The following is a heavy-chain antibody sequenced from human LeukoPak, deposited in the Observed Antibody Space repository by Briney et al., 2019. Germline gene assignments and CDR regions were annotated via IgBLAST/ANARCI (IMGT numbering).Heavy chain of an antibody. D-gene: IGHD6-19*01. V-gene: IGHV3-11*05. J-gene: IGHJ4*02. Sequence: GGSLRLSCASSGFTFSDYYMTWIRQAPGKGLEWVSYISGSSTYTKYVDSVKGRFTISRDNAKNSLFLQMNSLRAEDTAVYYCARAGGGSASYFAYWGQGALVTVSS. CDR3: ARAGGGSASYFAY. CDR2: ISGSSTYT. CDR1: GFTFSDYY.